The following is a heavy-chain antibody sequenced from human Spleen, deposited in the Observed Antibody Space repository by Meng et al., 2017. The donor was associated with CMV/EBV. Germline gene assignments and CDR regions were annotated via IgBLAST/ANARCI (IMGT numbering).Heavy chain of an antibody. CDR1: GYTLTELS. Sequence: ASVKVSCKVSGYTLTELSMHWVRQAPGQGLEWMGWMNPNSDNTDYAQKFQGRATMTRNTSIRTAFMELSSLRSEDTAVYYCARGTWDTSGYFVYFDYWGQGTLVTVSS. CDR2: MNPNSDNT. D-gene: IGHD3-22*01. J-gene: IGHJ4*02. CDR3: ARGTWDTSGYFVYFDY. V-gene: IGHV1-8*01.